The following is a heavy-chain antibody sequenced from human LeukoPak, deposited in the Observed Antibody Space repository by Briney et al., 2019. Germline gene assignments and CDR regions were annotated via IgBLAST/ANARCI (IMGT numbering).Heavy chain of an antibody. CDR1: GFTFSAYA. Sequence: GGSLRLSCEASGFTFSAYAMTWVRQAPGKGLEWVSSIGSDDKAHYSESVKGRFAISRDNSKNTLFLQLHNLRLEDTALYYCARDLHYYVAIDVWGQGTTVTVSS. CDR3: ARDLHYYVAIDV. D-gene: IGHD3-10*02. J-gene: IGHJ6*02. CDR2: IGSDDKA. V-gene: IGHV3-23*01.